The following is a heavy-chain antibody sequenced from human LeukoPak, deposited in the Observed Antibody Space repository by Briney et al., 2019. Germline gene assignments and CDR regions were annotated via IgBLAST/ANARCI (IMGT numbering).Heavy chain of an antibody. CDR3: AKDSGVVVTAIPNY. CDR2: IKQDGSEK. D-gene: IGHD2-21*02. Sequence: GGSLRLSCAASGFTFSSYWMSWVRQAPGKGLEWVANIKQDGSEKRYVDSVKGRFTISRDNAKNSLYLQMNSLRAEDTAVYYCAKDSGVVVTAIPNYWGQGALVTVSS. V-gene: IGHV3-7*05. CDR1: GFTFSSYW. J-gene: IGHJ4*02.